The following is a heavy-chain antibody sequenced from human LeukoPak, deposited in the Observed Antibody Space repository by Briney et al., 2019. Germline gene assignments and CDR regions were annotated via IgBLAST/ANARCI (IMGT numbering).Heavy chain of an antibody. J-gene: IGHJ3*02. CDR2: ISGSGGST. Sequence: PGGSLRLSCAASGFTFSSYAMSWVRQAPGKGLEWVSAISGSGGSTYYADSVKGRFTISRDNSKNTLYLQMNSLRAEDTAVYYCARAVSGSYTNDAFDIWGQGTMVTVSS. CDR1: GFTFSSYA. V-gene: IGHV3-23*01. CDR3: ARAVSGSYTNDAFDI. D-gene: IGHD1-26*01.